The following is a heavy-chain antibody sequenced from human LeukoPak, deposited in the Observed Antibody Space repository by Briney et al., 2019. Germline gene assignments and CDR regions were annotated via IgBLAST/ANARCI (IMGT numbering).Heavy chain of an antibody. CDR3: ARDQLERVDGAFDI. V-gene: IGHV3-30*03. CDR1: GYPFSGSD. CDR2: VSHEGSSK. J-gene: IGHJ3*02. D-gene: IGHD1-1*01. Sequence: GGSLRLSCAASGYPFSGSDIHWVRQAPGKGLEWVASVSHEGSSKFYAESVKGRFGISRDNSKSTTYLQMNGLRADDTAVYYCARDQLERVDGAFDIWGQGTLVTVSS.